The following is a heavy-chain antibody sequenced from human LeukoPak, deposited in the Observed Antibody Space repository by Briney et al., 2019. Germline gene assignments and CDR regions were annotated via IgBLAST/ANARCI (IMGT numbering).Heavy chain of an antibody. CDR1: GFTFSSYA. CDR3: AKEGQFAGTSDGFDA. D-gene: IGHD5-24*01. V-gene: IGHV3-23*01. CDR2: ISGSGGNT. J-gene: IGHJ5*02. Sequence: GGSLRLSCAASGFTFSSYAMSWVRQAPGKGLDWVSAISGSGGNTYYADSVKGRFTISRDNSKSTLNLQMNSLRAEDTAIYYCAKEGQFAGTSDGFDAWGQGTLVTVSS.